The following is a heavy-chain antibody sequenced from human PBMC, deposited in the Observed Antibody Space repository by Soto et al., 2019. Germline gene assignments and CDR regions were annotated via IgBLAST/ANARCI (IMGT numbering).Heavy chain of an antibody. Sequence: EEQLVESGGGLVQHGGSLRLSCAASGFTFSSYWMHWVRQAPGKGLVWVSRINPGGSITAYADSVKGRFTISRDNAKNTLYLQMNSLRGDDTAVYYCARGPTGKYGVWNYWGQGTLGTV. CDR1: GFTFSSYW. CDR2: INPGGSIT. J-gene: IGHJ4*02. V-gene: IGHV3-74*01. D-gene: IGHD2-8*01. CDR3: ARGPTGKYGVWNY.